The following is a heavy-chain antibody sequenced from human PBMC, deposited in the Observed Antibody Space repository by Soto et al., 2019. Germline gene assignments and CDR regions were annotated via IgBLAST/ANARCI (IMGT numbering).Heavy chain of an antibody. J-gene: IGHJ4*02. D-gene: IGHD5-12*01. Sequence: KPSETLSLTCTVSGGSISSGDYYWSWIRQHPGKGLEWVGYSYYTGSSYYNPSLKSRVTISVDASKNQLSLRLASVTAADTAVYYCARDLRGYSRYDYLDYWGQGIPVTSPQ. CDR1: GGSISSGDYY. V-gene: IGHV4-31*03. CDR2: SYYTGSS. CDR3: ARDLRGYSRYDYLDY.